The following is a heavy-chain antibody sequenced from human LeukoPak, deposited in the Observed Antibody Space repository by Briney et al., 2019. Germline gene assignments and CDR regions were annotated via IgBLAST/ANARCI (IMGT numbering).Heavy chain of an antibody. CDR3: AKGGYQLLHADY. Sequence: GGSLRLSCAASGFTFSSYAMSWVRQAPGKGLEWVSAISGSGGSTYYAESVKGRFTISRDNSKNTLYLQMNSLRAEDTAVYYCAKGGYQLLHADYWGQGTLVTVSS. J-gene: IGHJ4*02. CDR2: ISGSGGST. CDR1: GFTFSSYA. D-gene: IGHD2-2*01. V-gene: IGHV3-23*01.